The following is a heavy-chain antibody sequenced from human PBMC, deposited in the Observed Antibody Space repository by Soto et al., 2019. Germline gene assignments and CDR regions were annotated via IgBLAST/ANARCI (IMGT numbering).Heavy chain of an antibody. V-gene: IGHV3-21*01. CDR1: GCTFSSYS. J-gene: IGHJ4*02. D-gene: IGHD2-21*02. CDR2: ISSSSSYI. CDR3: ARVLAYTDSKFDC. Sequence: GSLRLSCAASGCTFSSYSMTWVRQAPGKGLEWVSSISSSSSYIYYADSMKARFTISRDNAKNSLYLEMNSLRAEDTAVYYCARVLAYTDSKFDCWGQGTLVTVSS.